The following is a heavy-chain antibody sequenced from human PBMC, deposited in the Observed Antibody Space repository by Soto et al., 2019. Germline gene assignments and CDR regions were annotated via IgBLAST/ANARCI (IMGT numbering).Heavy chain of an antibody. Sequence: EVQLLESGGGLVQPGGSLRLSCAASGFTFSTYSMAWVRQAPGKGPEWGSGLSGGGINTFYADSVKGRFTISVDNSKNTVDLQMNCLRVEDTAVYYCAKWSGYGDEWGQGTLVTVSS. D-gene: IGHD5-12*01. CDR1: GFTFSTYS. J-gene: IGHJ4*02. V-gene: IGHV3-23*01. CDR3: AKWSGYGDE. CDR2: LSGGGINT.